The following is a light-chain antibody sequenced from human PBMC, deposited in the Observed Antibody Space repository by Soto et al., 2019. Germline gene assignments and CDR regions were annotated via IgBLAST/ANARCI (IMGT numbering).Light chain of an antibody. V-gene: IGKV3-20*01. CDR3: QQYSSSPWT. Sequence: EIVLTQSPGTLSLSPGERATLSCRASQSVSNTYVAWYQQKPGQAPRLLTYGASNRATGIPDRFSGSGSGTDFTLSIDRLEPEDFAVYYCQQYSSSPWTFGQGTKV. CDR1: QSVSNTY. J-gene: IGKJ1*01. CDR2: GAS.